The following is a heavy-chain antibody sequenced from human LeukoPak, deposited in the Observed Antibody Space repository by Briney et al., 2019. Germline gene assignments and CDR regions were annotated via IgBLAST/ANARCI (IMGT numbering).Heavy chain of an antibody. CDR2: IYSRGNT. CDR3: ARDRYGQLDV. Sequence: SETLSLTCTVSGASISSSSSYWGWIRQPPGKGLEWLGNIYSRGNTYYKPSLKSRVTISVDTSKNQFSLKLSSVTAADTAVYYCARDRYGQLDVWGKGTTVTISS. CDR1: GASISSSSSY. D-gene: IGHD3-10*01. J-gene: IGHJ6*04. V-gene: IGHV4-39*07.